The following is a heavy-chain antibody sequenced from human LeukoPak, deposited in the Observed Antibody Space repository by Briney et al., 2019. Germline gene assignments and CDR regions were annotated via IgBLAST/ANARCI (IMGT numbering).Heavy chain of an antibody. CDR3: ARGRLELRSGNYYYYYGMDV. J-gene: IGHJ6*02. CDR1: GGSFSGYY. Sequence: SETLSLTCAVYGGSFSGYYWSWIRQPPGKGLEWIGDINHSGSTNYNPSLKSRVTISVDTSKNQFSLKLSSVTAADTAVYYCARGRLELRSGNYYYYYGMDVWGQGTTVTVSS. D-gene: IGHD4-23*01. CDR2: INHSGST. V-gene: IGHV4-34*01.